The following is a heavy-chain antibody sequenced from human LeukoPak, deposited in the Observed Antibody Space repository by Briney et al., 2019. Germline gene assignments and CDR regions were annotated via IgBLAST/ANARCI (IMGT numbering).Heavy chain of an antibody. CDR3: ARARITIFGVVYDY. V-gene: IGHV3-21*01. CDR1: GFTFSSYS. J-gene: IGHJ4*02. D-gene: IGHD3-3*01. Sequence: GGSLRLSCAASGFTFSSYSMNWVRQAPGKGLEWVSSISSSSSYIYYADSVKGRFTISRDSAKNTLYLQMNSLRAEDTAVYYCARARITIFGVVYDYWGQGTLVTVSS. CDR2: ISSSSSYI.